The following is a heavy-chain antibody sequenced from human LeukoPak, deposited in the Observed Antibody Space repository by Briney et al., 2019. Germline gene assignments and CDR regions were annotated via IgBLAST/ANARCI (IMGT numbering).Heavy chain of an antibody. CDR1: GDSLSSNSAA. CDR2: TYYRSKWYN. CDR3: ARVTEGAYYFDS. D-gene: IGHD1-26*01. V-gene: IGHV6-1*01. Sequence: SQTLSLTCVLSGDSLSSNSAAWNWIRQSPSRGLEWLGRTYYRSKWYNDYAVSVKSRMIINPDTSRNQVSLQVNSVTPEDTAVYFCARVTEGAYYFDSWGQGTLVTVSS. J-gene: IGHJ4*02.